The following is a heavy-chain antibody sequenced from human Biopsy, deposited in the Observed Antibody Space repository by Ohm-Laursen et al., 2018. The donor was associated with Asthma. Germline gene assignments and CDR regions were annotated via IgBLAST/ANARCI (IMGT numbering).Heavy chain of an antibody. D-gene: IGHD4-17*01. CDR1: GAYIGSRDHH. V-gene: IGHV4-30-4*01. J-gene: IGHJ6*02. CDR3: ARVASYGDLYFGVDV. Sequence: PSQTLSLTCIVGGAYIGSRDHHWSWIRQSPGTGLEWIGFVFWSGTTHYNRSLERRLSISIDTTRNEFSTTLRSVTAADTAVYFCARVASYGDLYFGVDVWGPGTTVSVS. CDR2: VFWSGTT.